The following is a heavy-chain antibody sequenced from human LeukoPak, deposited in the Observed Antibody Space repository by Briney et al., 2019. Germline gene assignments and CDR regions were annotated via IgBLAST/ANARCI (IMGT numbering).Heavy chain of an antibody. V-gene: IGHV4-59*12. CDR1: GGPISSYY. CDR3: ARDSTVTTHIDY. Sequence: SETLSLTCTVSGGPISSYYWSWIRQPPGKGLEWIGYIYYSGSTNYNPSLKSRVTISVDSSKNQFSLKLSSVTAADTAVYYCARDSTVTTHIDYWAREPWSPSPQ. J-gene: IGHJ4*02. D-gene: IGHD4-17*01. CDR2: IYYSGST.